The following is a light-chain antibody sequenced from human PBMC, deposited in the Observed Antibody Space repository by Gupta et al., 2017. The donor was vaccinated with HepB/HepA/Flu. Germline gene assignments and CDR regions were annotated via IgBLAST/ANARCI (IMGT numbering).Light chain of an antibody. Sequence: PGERATLSCRASQSVSSYLAWYQQKPGQPPRLLIYDASNRATGIPARFCGSGSGTDFTLTISSLEPEDFAVYYCQQRSNWLTFGGGTKVEIK. CDR3: QQRSNWLT. CDR2: DAS. V-gene: IGKV3-11*01. J-gene: IGKJ4*01. CDR1: QSVSSY.